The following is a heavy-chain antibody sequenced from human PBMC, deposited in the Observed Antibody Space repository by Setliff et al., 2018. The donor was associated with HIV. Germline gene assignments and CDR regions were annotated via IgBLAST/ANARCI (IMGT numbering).Heavy chain of an antibody. CDR1: GFTFSSYA. D-gene: IGHD2-21*01. V-gene: IGHV3-30-3*01. J-gene: IGHJ4*02. Sequence: GGSLRLSCAASGFTFSSYAMHWVRQAPGKGLEWVAVISYDGSNKYYADSVKGRFTISRDNSKNTLYLQMNSLRAEDTAVYYCKGCWYLDYWGQGTLVTVSS. CDR3: KGCWYLDY. CDR2: ISYDGSNK.